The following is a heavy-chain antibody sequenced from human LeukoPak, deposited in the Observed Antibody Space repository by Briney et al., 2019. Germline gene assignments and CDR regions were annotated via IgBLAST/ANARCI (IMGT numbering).Heavy chain of an antibody. CDR2: IYYSGST. V-gene: IGHV4-30-4*01. D-gene: IGHD3-22*01. CDR1: EGSISNGDYY. Sequence: PSETLSLTCSVSEGSISNGDYYWSWIRQPPGKGLEWIGDIYYSGSTFYNPSLKRRVSISVDTSKNQFSLKLNSVTAADTAVYYCARPGVVGYYDIWGQGTLVTVSS. J-gene: IGHJ4*02. CDR3: ARPGVVGYYDI.